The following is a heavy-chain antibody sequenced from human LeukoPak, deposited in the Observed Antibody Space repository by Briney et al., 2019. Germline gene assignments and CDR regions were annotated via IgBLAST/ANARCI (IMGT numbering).Heavy chain of an antibody. J-gene: IGHJ4*02. V-gene: IGHV3-33*01. Sequence: GGSLRLSCAASGFTFSSYGMHWVRQAPGKGLEWVAAIWYDGSNKYYADSVKGRFTISRDNSKNTLYLQMNSLRAEDTAVYYCARDVRYFDWLSLVDYWGQGTLVTVSS. CDR2: IWYDGSNK. D-gene: IGHD3-9*01. CDR3: ARDVRYFDWLSLVDY. CDR1: GFTFSSYG.